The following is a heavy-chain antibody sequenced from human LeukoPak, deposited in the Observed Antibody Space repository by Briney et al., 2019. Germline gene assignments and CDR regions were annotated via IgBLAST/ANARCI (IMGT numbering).Heavy chain of an antibody. CDR3: AREYYDSSGYSLLYYFDY. Sequence: AGGSLRLSCAASGFTFSSYSMNWVRQAPGKGLEWVSYISSSSSTIYYADSVKGRFTISRDNAKNTLYPQMNSLRAEDTAVYYCAREYYDSSGYSLLYYFDYWGQGTLVTVSS. CDR1: GFTFSSYS. J-gene: IGHJ4*02. D-gene: IGHD3-22*01. CDR2: ISSSSSTI. V-gene: IGHV3-48*04.